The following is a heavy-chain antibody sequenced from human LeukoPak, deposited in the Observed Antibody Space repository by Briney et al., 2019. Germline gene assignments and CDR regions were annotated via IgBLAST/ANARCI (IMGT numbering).Heavy chain of an antibody. V-gene: IGHV4-34*01. Sequence: SETLSLTCAVYGGSFSGYYWSWIRQPPGKGLEWIGEINHRGTTNYNPSLKSRVTLSVDTSKNQFSLKLTSVTAADTAVYYCATSYGDYGPPYYYYYLDVWGKGTTVTISS. CDR1: GGSFSGYY. J-gene: IGHJ6*03. CDR3: ATSYGDYGPPYYYYYLDV. D-gene: IGHD4-17*01. CDR2: INHRGTT.